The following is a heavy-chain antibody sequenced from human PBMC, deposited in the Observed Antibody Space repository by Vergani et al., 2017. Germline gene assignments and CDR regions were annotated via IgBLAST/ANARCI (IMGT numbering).Heavy chain of an antibody. D-gene: IGHD6-13*01. CDR1: GGTFSSYA. J-gene: IGHJ5*02. V-gene: IGHV1-69*12. CDR3: ARSIAAAGPPGWFDP. Sequence: QVQLVQSGAEVKKPGSSVKVSCKASGGTFSSYAISWVRQPPGQGLEWMGGIIPIFGTANYAQKFQGKVRITADESTSTAYMDLSSLRSGDTSVYYCARSIAAAGPPGWFDPWGGGTLVTVSS. CDR2: IIPIFGTA.